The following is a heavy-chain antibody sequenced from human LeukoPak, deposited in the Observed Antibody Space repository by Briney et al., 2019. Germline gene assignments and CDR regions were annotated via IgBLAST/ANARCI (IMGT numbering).Heavy chain of an antibody. J-gene: IGHJ4*02. V-gene: IGHV3-7*01. D-gene: IGHD6-19*01. CDR1: GFTFSKYW. CDR2: IKQDGSEK. CDR3: GASSWDY. Sequence: AGSLRLSCAASGFTFSKYWMSWVRQAPGKGLEWVANIKQDGSEKYYVDSVKGRFTISRDNAKNSLYLQMNSLRAEDTAIYYCGASSWDYWGQGTLVTVSS.